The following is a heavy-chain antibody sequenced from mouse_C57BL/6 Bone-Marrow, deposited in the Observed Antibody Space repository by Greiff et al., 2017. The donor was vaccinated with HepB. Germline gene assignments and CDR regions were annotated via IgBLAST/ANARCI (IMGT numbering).Heavy chain of an antibody. CDR3: TSLSYYYAMDY. V-gene: IGHV14-4*01. J-gene: IGHJ4*01. CDR1: GFNIKDDY. D-gene: IGHD2-3*01. Sequence: VHVKQSGAELVRPGASVKLSCTASGFNIKDDYMHWVKQRPEQGLEWIGWIDPENGDTEYASKFQGKATITADTSSNTAYLQLSSLTSEDTAVYYCTSLSYYYAMDYWGQGTSVTVSS. CDR2: IDPENGDT.